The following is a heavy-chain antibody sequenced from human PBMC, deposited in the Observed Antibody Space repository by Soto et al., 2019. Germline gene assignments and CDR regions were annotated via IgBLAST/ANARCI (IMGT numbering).Heavy chain of an antibody. J-gene: IGHJ4*02. V-gene: IGHV1-69*12. D-gene: IGHD3-9*01. CDR2: IIPIFGTA. Sequence: QVQLVQSGAEVKKPGSSVKVSCKASGGTFSSYAVSWVRQAPGQGLEWMGGIIPIFGTANYAQKFQGRVTITADESTSTAYMELSSLRSEDKAVYYCARFLRYFGWLLDWGQGTLVTVSS. CDR3: ARFLRYFGWLLD. CDR1: GGTFSSYA.